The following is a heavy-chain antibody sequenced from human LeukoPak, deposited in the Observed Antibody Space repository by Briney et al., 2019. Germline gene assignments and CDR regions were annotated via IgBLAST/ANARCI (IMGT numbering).Heavy chain of an antibody. CDR1: GGSISSGGYS. D-gene: IGHD6-13*01. V-gene: IGHV4-30-4*07. CDR2: IHYSGST. Sequence: SQTLSLTCAVSGGSISSGGYSWSWIRQPPGKGLEWVGYIHYSGSTNYNPSLKSRVTISVDTSKNQFSLKLSSVTAADTAVYYCARGDSSSWLYNWFDPWGQGTLVTVSS. CDR3: ARGDSSSWLYNWFDP. J-gene: IGHJ5*02.